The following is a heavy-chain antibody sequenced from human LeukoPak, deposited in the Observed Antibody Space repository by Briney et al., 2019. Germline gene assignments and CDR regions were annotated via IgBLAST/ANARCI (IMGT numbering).Heavy chain of an antibody. CDR2: INAGNGNT. V-gene: IGHV1-3*01. CDR1: GYTFTSYA. J-gene: IGHJ4*02. CDR3: AREFGIAAADY. D-gene: IGHD6-13*01. Sequence: ASVKVSCKASGYTFTSYAMHWVRQAPGQRLEWMGWINAGNGNTKYSQKFQGRVTITRNTSISTAYMELSSLRSEDTAVYYCAREFGIAAADYWGQGTLVTVSS.